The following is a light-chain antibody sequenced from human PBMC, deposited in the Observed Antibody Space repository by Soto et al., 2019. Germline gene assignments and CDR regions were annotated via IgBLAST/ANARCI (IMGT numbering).Light chain of an antibody. V-gene: IGKV1-9*01. CDR3: QQLLIYPPT. CDR2: GAS. CDR1: QAIINY. J-gene: IGKJ3*01. Sequence: IQLTQSPSSLSASVGDRVTITCRASQAIINYLAWYQQKPGKAPQLLIYGASTLQSGVPSRFSGSGSGTHFTLTFISLKPEDFATYYCQQLLIYPPTFGPGTKVAI.